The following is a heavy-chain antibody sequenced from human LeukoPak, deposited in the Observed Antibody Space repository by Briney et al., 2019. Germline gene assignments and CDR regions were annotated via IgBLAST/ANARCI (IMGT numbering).Heavy chain of an antibody. V-gene: IGHV1-2*02. D-gene: IGHD6-19*01. Sequence: ASAKVSCKASGYTFTGYYMHWVRQAPGQGLEWMGWINPNSGGTDYAQGFQGRVTMTRDTSISTAYMELSRLRSDDTAVYYCARGPSSGWFLSQFDYWGQGTLVTVSS. J-gene: IGHJ4*02. CDR3: ARGPSSGWFLSQFDY. CDR2: INPNSGGT. CDR1: GYTFTGYY.